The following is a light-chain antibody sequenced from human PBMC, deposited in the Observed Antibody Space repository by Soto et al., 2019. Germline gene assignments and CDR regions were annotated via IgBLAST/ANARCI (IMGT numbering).Light chain of an antibody. CDR1: TSDVGDHNY. Sequence: QSALTQPASVSGSPGQSITISCSGTTSDVGDHNYVSWYQQQPGKAPKLMIYAVSNRPSGVSNRFSGSKSGNTASLTISGLQAEDEVDYYCSSYTTSSTVIFGGGTKVTVL. CDR3: SSYTTSSTVI. V-gene: IGLV2-14*03. CDR2: AVS. J-gene: IGLJ2*01.